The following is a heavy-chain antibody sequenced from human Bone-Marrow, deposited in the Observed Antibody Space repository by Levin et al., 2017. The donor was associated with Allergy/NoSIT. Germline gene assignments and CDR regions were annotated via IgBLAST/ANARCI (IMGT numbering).Heavy chain of an antibody. D-gene: IGHD3-10*01. J-gene: IGHJ4*02. CDR2: ISSRNSTI. V-gene: IGHV3-48*03. CDR3: AREGLFMVRVFDY. Sequence: GESLKISCAASGFSFSSYEMNWVRQAPGKGLEWVSYISSRNSTIYYADSVKGRFTISRDNAENSLFLEMNSLRAEDTAIYYCAREGLFMVRVFDYWGRGTLVTVSS. CDR1: GFSFSSYE.